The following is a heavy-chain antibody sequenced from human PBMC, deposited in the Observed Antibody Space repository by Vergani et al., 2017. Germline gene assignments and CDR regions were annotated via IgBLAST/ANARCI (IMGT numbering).Heavy chain of an antibody. CDR2: INNNGGST. J-gene: IGHJ3*01. CDR1: GFTFNSYA. Sequence: QLLEAGGGLIQPGGSLRLSCAASGFTFNSYAMTWVRQAPGKGLEWVSGINNNGGSTYYADSVKGRFTISRDNSKNTLYMQMTDLRAEDTATYYCAKVCGSTSCPYGGGAFDVWGHGTMVTVSS. V-gene: IGHV3-23*01. CDR3: AKVCGSTSCPYGGGAFDV. D-gene: IGHD2-2*01.